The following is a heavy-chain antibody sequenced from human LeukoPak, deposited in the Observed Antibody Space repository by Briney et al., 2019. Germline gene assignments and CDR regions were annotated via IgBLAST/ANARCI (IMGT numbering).Heavy chain of an antibody. CDR3: AKDLMDCSSTCCYDAYYGMDV. J-gene: IGHJ6*02. D-gene: IGHD2-2*01. CDR1: GFTFDDYA. Sequence: PGRSLRLSCAASGFTFDDYAMHWVRQAPGKGLEWVSGISWNSGSIGYADSVKGRFTISRDNAKNSLYLQMNSLRAEDAALYYCAKDLMDCSSTCCYDAYYGMDVWGQGTTVTVSS. CDR2: ISWNSGSI. V-gene: IGHV3-9*01.